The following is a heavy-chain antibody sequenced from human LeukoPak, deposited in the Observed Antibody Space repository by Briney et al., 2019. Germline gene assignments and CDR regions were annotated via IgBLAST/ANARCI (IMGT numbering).Heavy chain of an antibody. J-gene: IGHJ4*02. Sequence: PGRSLRLSCAASGFTFSSYGMHWVRQAPGKGLEWVSYISSSGSTIYYADSVKGRFTISRDNAKNSLYLQMNSLRAEDTAVYYCAREPSRWETYFDYWGQGTLVTVSS. D-gene: IGHD1-26*01. CDR3: AREPSRWETYFDY. CDR1: GFTFSSYG. CDR2: ISSSGSTI. V-gene: IGHV3-48*04.